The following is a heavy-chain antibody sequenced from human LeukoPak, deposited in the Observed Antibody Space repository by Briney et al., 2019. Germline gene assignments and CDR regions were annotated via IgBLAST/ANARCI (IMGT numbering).Heavy chain of an antibody. CDR1: GFTISGYA. CDR3: ARTQYSSGWYNWFDP. Sequence: GGSLRLSCAASGFTISGYAMSWVRQAPGKGLEWVSAISGSGGITYYADSVKGQFTISRDNSKNTLYLQMNSLRAEDTAVYYCARTQYSSGWYNWFDPWGQGTLVTVSS. CDR2: ISGSGGIT. J-gene: IGHJ5*02. V-gene: IGHV3-23*01. D-gene: IGHD6-19*01.